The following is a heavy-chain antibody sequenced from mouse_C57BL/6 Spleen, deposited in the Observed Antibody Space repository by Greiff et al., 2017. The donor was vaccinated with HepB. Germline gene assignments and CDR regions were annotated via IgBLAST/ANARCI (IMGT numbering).Heavy chain of an antibody. V-gene: IGHV1-82*01. Sequence: QVQLQQSGPELAKPGASVKISCKASGYAFTSSWMNWVKQRPGQGLEWIGRIYPGDGDTNYNGKFKGKATLTADKSSSTAYMQLSSLTSEDSAVYYCARVLGRRWYAMAYWGQGTSVTVSA. CDR3: ARVLGRRWYAMAY. J-gene: IGHJ4*01. D-gene: IGHD1-1*02. CDR2: IYPGDGDT. CDR1: GYAFTSSW.